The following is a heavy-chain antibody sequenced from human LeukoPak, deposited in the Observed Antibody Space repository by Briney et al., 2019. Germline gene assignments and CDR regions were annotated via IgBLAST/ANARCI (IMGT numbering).Heavy chain of an antibody. J-gene: IGHJ6*03. CDR1: SGSISSRSHY. CDR3: ASQFSSTWYSLHFYYYMDV. Sequence: SETLSLTCSVSSGSISSRSHYWGWIRQSPEKGLEWIGSIYHSGTTYHNPSLKRRVTISVDTSMNQFSLNLSGVTAADTAVYYCASQFSSTWYSLHFYYYMDVWGKGTTVTVSS. D-gene: IGHD6-13*01. V-gene: IGHV4-39*01. CDR2: IYHSGTT.